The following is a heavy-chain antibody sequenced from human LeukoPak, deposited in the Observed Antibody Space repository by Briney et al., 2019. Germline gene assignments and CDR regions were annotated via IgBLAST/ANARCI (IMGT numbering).Heavy chain of an antibody. CDR3: ARCLQYSSSSYYFDY. D-gene: IGHD6-6*01. Sequence: PGGSLRLSCAASGFTFSNYSMSWVRQAPGKGLEWVSSIVSSSSYIYYADSVKGRFTISRDNAKNSLYLQMHSLRAEDTAVYYCARCLQYSSSSYYFDYWGQGTLVTVSS. V-gene: IGHV3-21*01. J-gene: IGHJ4*02. CDR2: IVSSSSYI. CDR1: GFTFSNYS.